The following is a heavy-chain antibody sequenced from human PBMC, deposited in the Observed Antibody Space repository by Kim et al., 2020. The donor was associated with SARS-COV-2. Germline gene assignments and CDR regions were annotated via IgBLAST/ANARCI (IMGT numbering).Heavy chain of an antibody. V-gene: IGHV1-18*01. Sequence: GYTNYAQKLQGRVTMTTDTSTSTAYMEVRSLRSDDTAVYYCARRVQWFDPWGQGTLVTVSS. CDR2: GYT. CDR3: ARRVQWFDP. J-gene: IGHJ5*02.